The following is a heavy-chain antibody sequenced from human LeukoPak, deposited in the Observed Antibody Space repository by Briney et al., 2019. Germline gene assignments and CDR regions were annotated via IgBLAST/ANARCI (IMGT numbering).Heavy chain of an antibody. CDR1: GVSMKTYY. J-gene: IGHJ4*02. Sequence: SETLSLTCTVSGVSMKTYYESWLRQSPGKGREFIGFIYNGGNTNYTISLKSRATISVDTSNNQFSLRLTSVTAADTAMYYCAAGPWELDFWGQGNLVTVSS. CDR3: AAGPWELDF. V-gene: IGHV4-4*09. D-gene: IGHD1-26*01. CDR2: IYNGGNT.